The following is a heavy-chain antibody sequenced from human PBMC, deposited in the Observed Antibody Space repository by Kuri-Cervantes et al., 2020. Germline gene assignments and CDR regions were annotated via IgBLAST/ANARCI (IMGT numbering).Heavy chain of an antibody. Sequence: GGSLRLSCEPSGFTFNIYWMDWVRQAPGKGLEWVSYISSSGKTIYYADSVKGRFTISRDNAKNSLYLQMNSLRVEDTAVYYCARADYGDYSYGHWGQGTLVTVSS. CDR2: ISSSGKTI. CDR3: ARADYGDYSYGH. D-gene: IGHD4-17*01. J-gene: IGHJ4*02. CDR1: GFTFNIYW. V-gene: IGHV3-48*03.